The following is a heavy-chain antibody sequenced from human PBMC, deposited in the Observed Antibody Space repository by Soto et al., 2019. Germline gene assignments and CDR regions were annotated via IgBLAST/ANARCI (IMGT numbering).Heavy chain of an antibody. CDR2: ISGSGGST. CDR1: GFTFSSCA. CDR3: AKDTERLVGISGMDV. D-gene: IGHD2-15*01. V-gene: IGHV3-23*01. Sequence: GGSLRLSCAASGFTFSSCAMSWVRQAPGKGLEWVSGISGSGGSTYYADSVKGRFTISRDNSKNTLYLQMNSLRAEDTAVYYCAKDTERLVGISGMDVWGQGTTVTVS. J-gene: IGHJ6*02.